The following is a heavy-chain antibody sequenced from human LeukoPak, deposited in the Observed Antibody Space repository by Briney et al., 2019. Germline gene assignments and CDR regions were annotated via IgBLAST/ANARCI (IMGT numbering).Heavy chain of an antibody. CDR2: IYNTGST. CDR3: ARVDTTLSYKLAY. V-gene: IGHV3-53*04. CDR1: GLTVSTNC. Sequence: GGSLRLSCAASGLTVSTNCMIWVRQPPGEGLEWVSVIYNTGSTYNADSVKGPFTISRHNSKNTVYLQMNNLRAEDTAMYYCARVDTTLSYKLAYWGQGTLVTVSS. J-gene: IGHJ4*02. D-gene: IGHD1-1*01.